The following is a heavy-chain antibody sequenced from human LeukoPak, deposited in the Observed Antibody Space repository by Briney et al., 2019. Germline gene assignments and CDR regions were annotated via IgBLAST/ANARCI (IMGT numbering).Heavy chain of an antibody. CDR3: ARVSASGAFDI. D-gene: IGHD1-26*01. V-gene: IGHV1-46*01. J-gene: IGHJ3*02. CDR1: GYTFTSYY. CDR2: INPSGGST. Sequence: ASVKVSCKASGYTFTSYYMHWVRHAPGQGLEWMGIINPSGGSTSYAQKFQGIVTMTRDMSTSTVYMELSSLRSEDTAVYYCARVSASGAFDIWGQGTMVTVSS.